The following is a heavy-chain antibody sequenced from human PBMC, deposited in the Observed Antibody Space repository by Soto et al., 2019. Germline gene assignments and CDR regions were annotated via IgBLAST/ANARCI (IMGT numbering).Heavy chain of an antibody. Sequence: GSLRLSCAASGFTFSNFAMNWVRQAPGKGLEWVSVISGSGDSTFYADSVKGRLTISRDNSKNTLYLQLNSLRAEDTALYYCAKGYCSSTSCSFDYWGQGTLVTVSS. CDR3: AKGYCSSTSCSFDY. CDR2: ISGSGDST. J-gene: IGHJ4*02. V-gene: IGHV3-23*01. D-gene: IGHD2-2*01. CDR1: GFTFSNFA.